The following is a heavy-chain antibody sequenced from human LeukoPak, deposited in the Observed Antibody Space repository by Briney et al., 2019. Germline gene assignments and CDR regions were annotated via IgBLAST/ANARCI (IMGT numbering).Heavy chain of an antibody. J-gene: IGHJ3*02. CDR3: AAGYGDYVLRAFDI. Sequence: ASVKVSCKASGGTFSSYAISWVRQAPGQGLEWMGGINTNTGNPTYAQGFTGRFVFSLDTSVSTAYLQISSLKAEDTAVYYCAAGYGDYVLRAFDIWGQGTMVTVSS. V-gene: IGHV7-4-1*02. D-gene: IGHD4-17*01. CDR2: INTNTGNP. CDR1: GGTFSSYA.